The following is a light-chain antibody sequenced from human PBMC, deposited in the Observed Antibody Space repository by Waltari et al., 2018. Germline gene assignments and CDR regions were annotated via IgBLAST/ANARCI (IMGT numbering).Light chain of an antibody. CDR1: QDIKQS. J-gene: IGKJ4*01. Sequence: DIHMTQSPSSLSVPVGDRVTITCQASQDIKQSLNWFHQKPGTAPEVLIFDASNSQTGAPSRFSGSGSGTDFTFTTSSLQPEDMGTYYCQQYHSVPLTFGGGTTVEIK. V-gene: IGKV1-33*01. CDR2: DAS. CDR3: QQYHSVPLT.